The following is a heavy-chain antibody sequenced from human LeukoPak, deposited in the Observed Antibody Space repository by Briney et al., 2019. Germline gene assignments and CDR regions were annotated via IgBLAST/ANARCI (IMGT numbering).Heavy chain of an antibody. CDR1: GFRFTNYW. CDR2: INSDGSDK. D-gene: IGHD6-19*01. J-gene: IGHJ4*02. CDR3: AKNGGWTFDY. V-gene: IGHV3-7*03. Sequence: PGGALRLSCAASGFRFTNYWMTWGREAPGKGLEWVAIINSDGSDKYYVDSVKGRFTISRDKAKNALYLQMNSLRAEDTAFYFCAKNGGWTFDYWGQGILVTVSS.